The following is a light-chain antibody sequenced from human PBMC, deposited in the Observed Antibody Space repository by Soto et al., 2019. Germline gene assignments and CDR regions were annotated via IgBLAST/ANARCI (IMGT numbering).Light chain of an antibody. CDR3: QQYGSSPLT. J-gene: IGKJ4*01. CDR2: VAS. Sequence: EIVLTQSPDTLSLSPGERATLSCRASQNIRNNDLAWYLQKPGQAPRLLISVASTRSTGIPDRFSGSGSGTDFTLTISRLEPEDFAMYYCQQYGSSPLTFGGGTKVEIK. V-gene: IGKV3-20*01. CDR1: QNIRNND.